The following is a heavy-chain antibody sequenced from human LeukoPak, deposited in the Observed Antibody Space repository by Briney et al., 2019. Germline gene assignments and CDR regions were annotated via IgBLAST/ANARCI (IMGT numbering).Heavy chain of an antibody. J-gene: IGHJ4*02. V-gene: IGHV4-4*07. D-gene: IGHD3-22*01. Sequence: SETLSLTCTVSSGSISSYYWSWIRQPAGKGLEWIGRIYTSGSTDYNPSLKSRVTMSVDTSKNQFSLKLSSVTAADTAVYYCARWASEYYYDSSGYSGWGQGTLVTVSS. CDR1: SGSISSYY. CDR2: IYTSGST. CDR3: ARWASEYYYDSSGYSG.